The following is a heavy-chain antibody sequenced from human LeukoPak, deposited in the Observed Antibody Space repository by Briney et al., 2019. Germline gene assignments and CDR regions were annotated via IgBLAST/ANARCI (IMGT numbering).Heavy chain of an antibody. CDR3: ARDKAWGELNYFDY. V-gene: IGHV4-4*07. Sequence: SETLSLTCAVSGGSISNYYWSWIRQPAGKGLEWIGRIYTSGSTNYNPSLKSRVTMSVDTSKNQFSLKLSSVTAADTAVYYCARDKAWGELNYFDYWGQGTLVTVSS. CDR2: IYTSGST. D-gene: IGHD1-7*01. J-gene: IGHJ4*02. CDR1: GGSISNYY.